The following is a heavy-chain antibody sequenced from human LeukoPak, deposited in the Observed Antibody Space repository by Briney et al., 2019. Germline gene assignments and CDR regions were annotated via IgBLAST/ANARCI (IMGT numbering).Heavy chain of an antibody. CDR1: GFTFSDYS. V-gene: IGHV3-23*01. J-gene: IGHJ4*02. CDR2: ISGSGGST. CDR3: ARLEDYDILTGFDY. Sequence: GGSLRLSCAASGFTFSDYSMNWVRQAPGKGLEWVSAISGSGGSTYYADSVKGRFTISRDNSKNTLYLQMNSLRAEDTALYYCARLEDYDILTGFDYWGQGTLVTVSS. D-gene: IGHD3-9*01.